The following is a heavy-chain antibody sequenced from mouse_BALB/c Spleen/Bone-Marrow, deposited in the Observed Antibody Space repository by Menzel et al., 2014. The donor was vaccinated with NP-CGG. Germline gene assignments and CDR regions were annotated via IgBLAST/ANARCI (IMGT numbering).Heavy chain of an antibody. J-gene: IGHJ4*01. CDR2: IDPANGNT. CDR3: ARWEYCAMDY. CDR1: GFNIKDTY. Sequence: VQLQQSGAELVKPGASVKLSCTASGFNIKDTYMHWVKQRPEQGLEWIGRIDPANGNTKYDPKFQGKAPLTADPTSNPAYLQLSSQTSEDTAVYYGARWEYCAMDYWGQGTPGTGAS. D-gene: IGHD4-1*01. V-gene: IGHV14-3*02.